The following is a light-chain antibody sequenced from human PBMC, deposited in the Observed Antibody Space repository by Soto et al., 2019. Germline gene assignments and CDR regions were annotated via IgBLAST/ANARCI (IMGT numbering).Light chain of an antibody. CDR3: HQYGSSPYT. CDR1: QSVYSSS. CDR2: GAS. J-gene: IGKJ2*01. V-gene: IGKV3-20*01. Sequence: IVLTQSPVTLSLSPGERATLSCRASQSVYSSSLAWYQQKPGQAPRLLLSGASSRATGIPGRFSGSGSGTDFTLTISRLEPEDFAVYYCHQYGSSPYTFGQGTKLDIK.